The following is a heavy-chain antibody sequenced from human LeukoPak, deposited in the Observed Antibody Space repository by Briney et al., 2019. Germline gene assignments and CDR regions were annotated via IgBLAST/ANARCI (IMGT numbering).Heavy chain of an antibody. Sequence: SETLSLTCTVSGGSISSYYWSWIRQPPGKGLEWIGYIYYSGSTNYNPSLKSRVTISVDTSKNQFSLKLSSVTAADTAVCYCARVGAPGDYFDYWGQGTLVTVSS. CDR1: GGSISSYY. J-gene: IGHJ4*02. V-gene: IGHV4-59*01. CDR3: ARVGAPGDYFDY. D-gene: IGHD3-10*01. CDR2: IYYSGST.